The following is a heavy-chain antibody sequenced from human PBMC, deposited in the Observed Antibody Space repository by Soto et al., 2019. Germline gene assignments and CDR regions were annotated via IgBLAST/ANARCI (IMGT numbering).Heavy chain of an antibody. CDR1: GYTFTSYG. D-gene: IGHD6-19*01. J-gene: IGHJ4*02. V-gene: IGHV1-18*01. CDR3: ARDGIVVAGTFDY. CDR2: ISAYNGNT. Sequence: GASVKVSCKASGYTFTSYGISWVRQAPGQGLEWMGWISAYNGNTNYAQKLQGRVTMTTDTSTSTVYMELRSLRSDDTAVFYCARDGIVVAGTFDYWGQGTQVTVSS.